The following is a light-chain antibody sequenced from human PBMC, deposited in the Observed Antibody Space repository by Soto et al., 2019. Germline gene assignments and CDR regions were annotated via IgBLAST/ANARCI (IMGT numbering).Light chain of an antibody. V-gene: IGKV3-15*01. CDR3: QQYHSWPA. CDR1: QSVFSS. J-gene: IGKJ1*01. CDR2: GSA. Sequence: EIVMTQSPATLSVTPGERATLCCRASQSVFSSLAWYQQTPGQAPRLLIYGSATRATGIPDRFSGSGSGTEFTLTFSSLQSEDYAVYDCQQYHSWPAFGQGTKVDIK.